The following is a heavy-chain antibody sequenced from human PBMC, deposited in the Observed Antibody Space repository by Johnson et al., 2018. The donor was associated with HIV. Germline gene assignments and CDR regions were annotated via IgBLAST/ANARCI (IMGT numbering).Heavy chain of an antibody. CDR1: EFTFGNYW. CDR3: ARGDRGGLDL. D-gene: IGHD1-14*01. J-gene: IGHJ3*01. Sequence: MQLVESGGGLVQPGGSLRLSCAASEFTFGNYWISWLRQAPGKGLEWVANINQDGRRPTYADSVKGRFTISRDNAKNRVYLQMDNLRVEDTAVYYCARGDRGGLDLWGQGTMVTVSS. CDR2: INQDGRRP. V-gene: IGHV3-7*02.